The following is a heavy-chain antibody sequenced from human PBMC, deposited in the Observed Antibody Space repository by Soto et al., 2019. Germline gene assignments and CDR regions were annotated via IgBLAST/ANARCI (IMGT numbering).Heavy chain of an antibody. CDR2: IYPGDFDT. V-gene: IGHV5-51*01. CDR1: GYSFTTYW. Sequence: GGSLKISCKGSGYSFTTYWICWVRQMPGKGLEWMGIIYPGDFDTRYSPSFQGQVTISADKSISTAYLHWGSLRTSDTAMYYCARQITSGTEVWGQGTTVTVSS. D-gene: IGHD6-19*01. CDR3: ARQITSGTEV. J-gene: IGHJ6*02.